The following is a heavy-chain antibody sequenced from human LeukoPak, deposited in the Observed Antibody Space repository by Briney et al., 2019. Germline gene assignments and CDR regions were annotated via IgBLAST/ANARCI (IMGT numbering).Heavy chain of an antibody. D-gene: IGHD1-7*01. CDR1: GGSITTSSYY. CDR2: TSHSGTT. J-gene: IGHJ3*02. V-gene: IGHV4-39*01. CDR3: AKTTRASIRSASDI. Sequence: SETLSLTCTVSGGSITTSSYYWGWVRQPPGKGLEWIGCTSHSGTTFYSPSLRSRVSISVDTSNSQFSLKLSSMTATDTAVYYCAKTTRASIRSASDIWGQGTLVTVSS.